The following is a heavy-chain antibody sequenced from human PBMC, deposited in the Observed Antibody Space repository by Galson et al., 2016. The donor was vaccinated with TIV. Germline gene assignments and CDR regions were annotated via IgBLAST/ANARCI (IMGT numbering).Heavy chain of an antibody. J-gene: IGHJ4*02. D-gene: IGHD3-16*01. V-gene: IGHV2-5*02. Sequence: PALVTPPQTLTLTCSIHGFSLPTRGVAAGWIRQPPGKAPEWLALIYWDDDKRYSPSLKTRLTITKDTSKKQVVLTMANMDPLDTATYYCAVARGGGYNFDAWGQGTLVTVSS. CDR2: IYWDDDK. CDR3: AVARGGGYNFDA. CDR1: GFSLPTRGVA.